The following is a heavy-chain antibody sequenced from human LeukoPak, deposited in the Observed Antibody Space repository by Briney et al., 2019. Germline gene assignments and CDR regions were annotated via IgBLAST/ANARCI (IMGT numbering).Heavy chain of an antibody. CDR3: ARESITIFGVVRDYYYYMDV. J-gene: IGHJ6*03. V-gene: IGHV1-2*02. D-gene: IGHD3-3*01. CDR1: GYTFTSFG. Sequence: ASVKVSCKASGYTFTSFGISWVRQAPGQGLEWMGWINPNSGGTNYAQKFQGRVTMTRDTSISTAYMELSRLRSDDTAVYYCARESITIFGVVRDYYYYMDVWGKGTTVTVSS. CDR2: INPNSGGT.